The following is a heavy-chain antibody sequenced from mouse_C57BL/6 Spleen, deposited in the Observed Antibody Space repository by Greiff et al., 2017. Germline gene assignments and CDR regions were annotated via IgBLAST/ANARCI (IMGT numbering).Heavy chain of an antibody. CDR2: INPNNGGT. Sequence: EVQLQQSGPELVKPGASVKIPCKASGYTFTDYNMDWVKQSHGKSLEWIGDINPNNGGTIYNQKFKGKATLTVDKSSSTAYMELRSLTSEDTAVYYCARTVYYYGSSRYWYFDVWGTGTTVTVSS. CDR1: GYTFTDYN. V-gene: IGHV1-18*01. D-gene: IGHD1-1*01. CDR3: ARTVYYYGSSRYWYFDV. J-gene: IGHJ1*03.